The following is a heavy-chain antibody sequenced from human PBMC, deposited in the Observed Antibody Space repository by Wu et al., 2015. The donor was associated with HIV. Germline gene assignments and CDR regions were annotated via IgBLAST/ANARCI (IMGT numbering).Heavy chain of an antibody. CDR1: GYNFNGFG. Sequence: QVQLVQSGIEVKKSGASVKVSCKASGYNFNGFGIIWVRQAPGQGLEWMGWISDYERNIHYGQKFRGRLTLTADTVTSTAFMDLRNLRSDDTAIYFCARGRYSSNTGFFDFWGQGTPSHRLL. V-gene: IGHV1-18*01. CDR2: ISDYERNI. D-gene: IGHD3-9*01. J-gene: IGHJ4*02. CDR3: ARGRYSSNTGFFDF.